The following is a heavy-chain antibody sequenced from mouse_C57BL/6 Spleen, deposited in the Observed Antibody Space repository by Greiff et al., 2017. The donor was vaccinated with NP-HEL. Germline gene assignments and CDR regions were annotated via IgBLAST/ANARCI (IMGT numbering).Heavy chain of an antibody. D-gene: IGHD2-4*01. CDR1: GYTFTDYE. CDR2: IDPETGGT. CDR3: TRSGDYDDGTGDY. J-gene: IGHJ2*01. Sequence: VQLQQSGAELVRPGASVTLSCKASGYTFTDYEMHWVKQTPVHGLEWIGAIDPETGGTAYNQKFKGKAILTADKSSSTAYMELRSLTSEDSAVYYCTRSGDYDDGTGDYWGQGTTLTVSS. V-gene: IGHV1-15*01.